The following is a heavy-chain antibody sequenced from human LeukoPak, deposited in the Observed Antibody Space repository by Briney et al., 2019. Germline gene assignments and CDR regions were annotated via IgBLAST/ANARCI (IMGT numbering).Heavy chain of an antibody. CDR3: ARGGATDPYWYFDL. V-gene: IGHV1-18*01. CDR1: GYTFTSYD. Sequence: EASVKVSCKASGYTFTSYDISWVRQAPGQGLEWMGWISAYNGNTNYAQKLQGRVTMTTDTSTSTAYMELRSLRSDDTAVYYCARGGATDPYWYFDLWGRGTLVTVSS. D-gene: IGHD1-26*01. CDR2: ISAYNGNT. J-gene: IGHJ2*01.